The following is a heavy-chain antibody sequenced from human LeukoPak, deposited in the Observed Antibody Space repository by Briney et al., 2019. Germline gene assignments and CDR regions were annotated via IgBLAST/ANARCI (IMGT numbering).Heavy chain of an antibody. Sequence: VESLQISCKGSGYRFTSYWIGWVRPMPGKGLEWMGLIYPCDSDTRYSPSFQGQVTISADKSISTAYLQWSSLKASDTAMYYCARRRGITAMPDYWGQGTLVTVSS. CDR2: IYPCDSDT. J-gene: IGHJ4*02. CDR3: ARRRGITAMPDY. D-gene: IGHD5-18*01. CDR1: GYRFTSYW. V-gene: IGHV5-51*01.